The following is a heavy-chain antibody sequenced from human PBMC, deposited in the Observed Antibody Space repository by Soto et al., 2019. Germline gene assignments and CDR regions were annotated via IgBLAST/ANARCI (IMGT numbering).Heavy chain of an antibody. CDR2: ISSSSSTI. D-gene: IGHD6-19*01. Sequence: LRLSCAASGFTFSSYSMNWVRQAPGKGLEWVSYISSSSSTIYYADSVKGRFTISRDNAKNSLYLQMNSLRDEDTAVYYCAREGAYSSGWYKGSGMDVWGQGTTVTVSS. CDR1: GFTFSSYS. J-gene: IGHJ6*02. CDR3: AREGAYSSGWYKGSGMDV. V-gene: IGHV3-48*02.